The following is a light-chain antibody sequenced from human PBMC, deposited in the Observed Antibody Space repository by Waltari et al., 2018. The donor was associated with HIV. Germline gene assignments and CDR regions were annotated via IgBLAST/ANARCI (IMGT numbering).Light chain of an antibody. J-gene: IGKJ3*01. V-gene: IGKV1-39*01. CDR1: QTINTF. CDR2: AAS. Sequence: DIYMTQSPYSLSASVADRVTITCRASQTINTFLNWYQQKPGRSPKLLIYAASNLQSGVPSRFSGNGSGTDFSLIISSLQPEDFATYYCQQSYKTPFTFGPGTKVDVK. CDR3: QQSYKTPFT.